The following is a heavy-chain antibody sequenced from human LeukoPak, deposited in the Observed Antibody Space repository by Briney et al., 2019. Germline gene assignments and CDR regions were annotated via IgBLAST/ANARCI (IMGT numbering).Heavy chain of an antibody. CDR3: TREVAVAFDS. V-gene: IGHV3-21*01. D-gene: IGHD6-19*01. Sequence: TGGSLRLSCAASGFTLSSYSMNWVRQAPGKGMEWVSSISSSSSYIYYEDSVKGRFNISRDNAKNSMYMKMNSLRAEDTAVYYCTREVAVAFDSWGQGTLVTVSS. CDR2: ISSSSSYI. J-gene: IGHJ4*02. CDR1: GFTLSSYS.